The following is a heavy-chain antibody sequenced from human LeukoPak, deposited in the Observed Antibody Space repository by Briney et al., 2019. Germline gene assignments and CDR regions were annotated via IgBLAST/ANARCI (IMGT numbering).Heavy chain of an antibody. CDR1: GFTFSSYG. J-gene: IGHJ6*02. CDR3: AKEHYYDSSGYRSGPSYYYYGMGV. V-gene: IGHV3-30*18. CDR2: ISYDGSNK. Sequence: GGSLRLSCAASGFTFSSYGMHWVRQAPGKGLEWVAVISYDGSNKYYADSVKGRFTISRDNSKNTLYLQMNSLRAEDTAVYYCAKEHYYDSSGYRSGPSYYYYGMGVWGQGTTVTVSS. D-gene: IGHD3-22*01.